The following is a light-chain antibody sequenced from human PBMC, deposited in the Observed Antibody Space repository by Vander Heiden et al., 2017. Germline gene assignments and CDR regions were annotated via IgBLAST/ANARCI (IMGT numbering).Light chain of an antibody. J-gene: IGKJ1*01. CDR1: QSPFYASNIQSR. CDR2: WAS. CDR3: QQYYSSPWT. Sequence: DIVMTQSPDSLAVSLGERATINCKSSQSPFYASNIQSRLAWYQQKPGQPPKLLIYWASTRQSGVPDRFSGSGSGTDFTLTISSLQAEDVAVYYCQQYYSSPWTFGQGIKVEIK. V-gene: IGKV4-1*01.